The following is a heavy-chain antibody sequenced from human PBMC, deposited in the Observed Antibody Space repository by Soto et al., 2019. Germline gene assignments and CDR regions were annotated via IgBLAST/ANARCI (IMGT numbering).Heavy chain of an antibody. V-gene: IGHV1-18*04. J-gene: IGHJ6*02. CDR2: ISPYSGHT. CDR3: ARDRCTTAKCYTHHLDV. CDR1: GYTFSSYG. D-gene: IGHD2-8*01. Sequence: QGQLVQSGSEVTKPGASVKVSCNSSGYTFSSYGISWVRQAPGQGLEWMGWISPYSGHTKEAPKVQGRITLTTETSTGTAYMELGSLASDDTAVYYCARDRCTTAKCYTHHLDVWGQGTTVIVSS.